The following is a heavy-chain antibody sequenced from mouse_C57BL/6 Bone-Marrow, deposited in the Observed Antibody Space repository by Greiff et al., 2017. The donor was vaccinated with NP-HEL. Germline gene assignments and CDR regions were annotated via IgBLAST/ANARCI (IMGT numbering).Heavy chain of an antibody. V-gene: IGHV1-63*01. CDR1: GYTFTNYW. D-gene: IGHD2-3*01. Sequence: QVQLQQSGAELVRPGTSVTMSCKASGYTFTNYWIGWAKQRPGHGLEWIGDIYPGGGYTNYNEKFKGKATLTADKSSSTAYMQFSSLTSEDSAIYYCARIYDGYLYYAMDYWGQGTSVAVSS. CDR3: ARIYDGYLYYAMDY. CDR2: IYPGGGYT. J-gene: IGHJ4*01.